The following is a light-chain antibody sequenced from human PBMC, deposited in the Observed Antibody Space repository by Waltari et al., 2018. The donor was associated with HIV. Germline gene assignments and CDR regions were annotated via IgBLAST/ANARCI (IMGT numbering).Light chain of an antibody. CDR3: AAWDDSLSWV. Sequence: QSVLTQPPSASGTPGQGVSISCSGSNSNIGSNTVNWYRQLPGTDPKLLIYSNNQRPSGVPDRVSGSKSGTSASLAISGLQSEDEADYYCAAWDDSLSWVFGRGTKLTVL. CDR2: SNN. V-gene: IGLV1-44*01. CDR1: NSNIGSNT. J-gene: IGLJ3*02.